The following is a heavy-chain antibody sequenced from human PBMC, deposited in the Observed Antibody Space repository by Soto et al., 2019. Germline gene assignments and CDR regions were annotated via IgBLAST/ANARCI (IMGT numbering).Heavy chain of an antibody. CDR3: AKDFIPTRMVYATFAY. D-gene: IGHD2-8*01. V-gene: IGHV3-23*01. J-gene: IGHJ4*02. CDR1: GFTFSSYA. Sequence: GGSLRLSCAASGFTFSSYAMSWVRQAPGKGLEWVSAISGSGGSTYYADSVKGRFTISRDNSKNTLYLQMNSLRAEDTAVYYCAKDFIPTRMVYATFAYWGQGTLVTVSS. CDR2: ISGSGGST.